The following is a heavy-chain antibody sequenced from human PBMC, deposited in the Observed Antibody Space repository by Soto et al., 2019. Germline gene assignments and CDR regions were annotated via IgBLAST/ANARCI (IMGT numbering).Heavy chain of an antibody. CDR1: GFTFSSYA. D-gene: IGHD3-9*01. Sequence: EVPLLESGGGLVQPGGSLRLSCAASGFTFSSYAMSWVRQAPGKWLEWVSAISGSGGSTYYADSVKGRFTISRDNSKNTLYLQMNSLRAEDTAVYYCAKDSTRYFDWSTPAWWGQGTLVTVSS. V-gene: IGHV3-23*01. CDR3: AKDSTRYFDWSTPAW. CDR2: ISGSGGST. J-gene: IGHJ4*02.